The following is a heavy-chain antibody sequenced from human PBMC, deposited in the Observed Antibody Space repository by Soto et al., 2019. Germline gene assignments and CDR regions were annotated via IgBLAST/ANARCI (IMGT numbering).Heavy chain of an antibody. J-gene: IGHJ4*02. CDR1: GFSFSSYA. D-gene: IGHD2-15*01. CDR2: ISGSFVST. CDR3: ASRSATVLSLTY. Sequence: GGSLRLSCVASGFSFSSYAMNWVRQAPGKGLEWVSTISGSFVSTYYADSVQGRFTVSRDNSKNTLYLQMNSLRAEDTAVYYCASRSATVLSLTYLGPGTQVPVSP. V-gene: IGHV3-23*01.